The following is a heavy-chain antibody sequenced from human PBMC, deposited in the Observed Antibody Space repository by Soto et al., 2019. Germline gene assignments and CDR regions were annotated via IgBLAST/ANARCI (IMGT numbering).Heavy chain of an antibody. D-gene: IGHD3-10*01. CDR2: IKSRGSGEPT. Sequence: ELVESGGGLVTPGKSVRLSCVGSGFSFTAAWMNWVRRAPGTGLEWVGRIKSRGSGEPTDYGAPVIGRVTISTDDSKNTVYLQLNSRKTEDTAVYYCTKRLGLSGSVYYGLEVWGQGSTVTVTS. CDR3: TKRLGLSGSVYYGLEV. V-gene: IGHV3-15*07. CDR1: GFSFTAAW. J-gene: IGHJ6*01.